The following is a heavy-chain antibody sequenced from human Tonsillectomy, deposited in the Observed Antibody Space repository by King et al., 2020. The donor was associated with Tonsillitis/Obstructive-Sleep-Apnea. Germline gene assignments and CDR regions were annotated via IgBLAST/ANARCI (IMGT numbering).Heavy chain of an antibody. CDR2: IIPILGIA. CDR3: ARGTVVGATIRFDP. V-gene: IGHV1-69*10. J-gene: IGHJ5*02. D-gene: IGHD1-26*01. CDR1: GGTFSSYA. Sequence: QLVQSGAEVKKPGSSVKVSCKASGGTFSSYAISWVRQAPGQGLEWMGGIIPILGIANYAQKFQGRVTITAYKSTSTAYMELSSLRSEDTAVYYCARGTVVGATIRFDPWGQGTLVTVSS.